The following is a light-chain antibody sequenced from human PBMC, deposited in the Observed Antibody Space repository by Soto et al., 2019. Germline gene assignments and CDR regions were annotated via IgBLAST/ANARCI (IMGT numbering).Light chain of an antibody. Sequence: DIQMTQSPSSLSASVGDRVTITCRASQSISSYLNWYQQKLGKAPKLLIYAAGSLQSGVPSRFSGGGSGTDFTLTISSLQPEDFAVYYCQQYSNWPPITFGQGTRLEIK. J-gene: IGKJ5*01. CDR3: QQYSNWPPIT. V-gene: IGKV1-39*01. CDR2: AAG. CDR1: QSISSY.